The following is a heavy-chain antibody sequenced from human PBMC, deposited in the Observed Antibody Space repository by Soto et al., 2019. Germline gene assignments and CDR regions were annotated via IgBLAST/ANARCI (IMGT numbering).Heavy chain of an antibody. D-gene: IGHD4-4*01. CDR2: ISSSSTI. Sequence: PGGALRLSCAASGFTFSSYSMNWVRQAPGKGLEWVSYISSSSTIYYADSVKGRFTISRDNAKNSLYLQMNSLRDEDTAVYYCARTRGPYSNYHLHYWGQGNPVPVSS. V-gene: IGHV3-48*02. J-gene: IGHJ4*02. CDR1: GFTFSSYS. CDR3: ARTRGPYSNYHLHY.